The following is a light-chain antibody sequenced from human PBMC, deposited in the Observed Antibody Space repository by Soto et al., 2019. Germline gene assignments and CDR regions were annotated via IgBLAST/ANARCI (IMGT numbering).Light chain of an antibody. Sequence: QPVLTQPPSVSAAPGQEVTISCSGSSSNIAANSVSWYQHLPGTAPKLLIYDSDRRPSGIPARFSGSKSGTSATLGITGLQTGDEADYYCGAWENSLTVYVFGSGTKVTVL. CDR2: DSD. CDR1: SSNIAANS. CDR3: GAWENSLTVYV. V-gene: IGLV1-51*01. J-gene: IGLJ1*01.